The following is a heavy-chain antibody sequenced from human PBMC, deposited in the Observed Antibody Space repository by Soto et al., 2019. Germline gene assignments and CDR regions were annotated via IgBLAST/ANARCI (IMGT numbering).Heavy chain of an antibody. CDR3: AMDLWTGYYGEAMDV. J-gene: IGHJ6*02. V-gene: IGHV3-33*03. CDR2: IWHDGSNK. Sequence: QVQLVESGGGVVQPGRSLRLSCAATGFTFSSYGMHWVRQAPGKGLEWVATIWHDGSNKYYEDSGKGRFTISRDNSKNTLYLQMNSLRPEDSAVYHCAMDLWTGYYGEAMDVWGQGTPVTVSS. D-gene: IGHD3-3*01. CDR1: GFTFSSYG.